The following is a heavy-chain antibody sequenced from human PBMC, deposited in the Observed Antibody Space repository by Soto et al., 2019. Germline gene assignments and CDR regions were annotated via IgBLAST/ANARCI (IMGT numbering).Heavy chain of an antibody. CDR3: ARGKDPFGEFLPDAFDI. V-gene: IGHV3-33*01. D-gene: IGHD3-10*01. CDR1: GFTFSSYG. Sequence: GGSLRLSCAASGFTFSSYGMHWVRQAPGKGLEWVAVIWYDGSNKYYVDSVKGRFTISRDNSKNTLYLQMNSLRAEDTAVYYCARGKDPFGEFLPDAFDIWGQGTMVTVSS. J-gene: IGHJ3*02. CDR2: IWYDGSNK.